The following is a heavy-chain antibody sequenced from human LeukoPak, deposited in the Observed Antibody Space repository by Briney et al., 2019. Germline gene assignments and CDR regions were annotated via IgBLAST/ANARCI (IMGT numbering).Heavy chain of an antibody. J-gene: IGHJ4*02. Sequence: SETLSLTCTVSGGSISSYYWSWIRQPPGKGLEGIGYMYYTGSTNYKPSLKSRVTISVYTSKNQFSLKLSSVTAADTAVSYCAGSHPLGSNNDYYTPFDYWGQGTLVTVSS. CDR1: GGSISSYY. CDR3: AGSHPLGSNNDYYTPFDY. D-gene: IGHD3-3*01. CDR2: MYYTGST. V-gene: IGHV4-59*01.